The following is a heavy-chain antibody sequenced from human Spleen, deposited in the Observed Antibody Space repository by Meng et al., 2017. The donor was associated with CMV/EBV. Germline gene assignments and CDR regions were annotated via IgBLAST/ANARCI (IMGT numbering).Heavy chain of an antibody. CDR3: AREKFSSSSRYFYGMDV. CDR1: GDSISGYY. Sequence: SETLSLTCTVSGDSISGYYWSWIRQPPGKGLEWIAYIYYSGSTNYNPSLKSRVTLSVDTSKNQLSLRLNSVTVADTAVYYCAREKFSSSSRYFYGMDVWGQGTAVTVSS. V-gene: IGHV4-59*01. J-gene: IGHJ6*01. D-gene: IGHD6-6*01. CDR2: IYYSGST.